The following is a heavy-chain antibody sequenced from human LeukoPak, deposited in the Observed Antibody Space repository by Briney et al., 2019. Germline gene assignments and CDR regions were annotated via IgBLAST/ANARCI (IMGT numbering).Heavy chain of an antibody. CDR1: GGSFSGYY. D-gene: IGHD5-18*01. V-gene: IGHV4-34*01. CDR3: ARVGYSYGYPYYYYYYYMDV. J-gene: IGHJ6*03. CDR2: INHSGST. Sequence: SETLSLTCAVYGGSFSGYYWSWIRQPPGKGLEWIGEINHSGSTNYNPSLKSRVTISVDTSKNQFSLKLSSVTAADTAVYYCARVGYSYGYPYYYYYYYMDVWGKGTTVTVSS.